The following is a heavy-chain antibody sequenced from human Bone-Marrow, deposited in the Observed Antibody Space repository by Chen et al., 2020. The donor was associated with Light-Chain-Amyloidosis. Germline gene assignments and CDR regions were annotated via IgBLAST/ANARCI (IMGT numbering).Heavy chain of an antibody. V-gene: IGHV2-70*04. CDR3: ARMSFFETSDALDV. Sequence: QVTVKESGPALVKPTQTLTLTCTFSGSSLSSNGMRLNWIRQPPGKALEWLARIDWDGDKYYTPSLETRLTISKDPSKNQVVLTMTNMDPVDTATYYCARMSFFETSDALDVWGQGTMITVSS. J-gene: IGHJ3*01. CDR2: IDWDGDK. CDR1: GSSLSSNGMR. D-gene: IGHD3-9*01.